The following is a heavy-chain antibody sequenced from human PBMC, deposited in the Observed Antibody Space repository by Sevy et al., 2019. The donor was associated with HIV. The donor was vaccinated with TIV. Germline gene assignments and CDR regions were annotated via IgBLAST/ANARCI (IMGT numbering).Heavy chain of an antibody. V-gene: IGHV3-30-3*01. J-gene: IGHJ4*02. CDR3: ARLKSCGGDCYYFDY. CDR1: GFNFRNYA. D-gene: IGHD2-21*02. Sequence: GGSLRLSCEVSGFNFRNYAVHWVLQAPGKGLEWVAIMSYVGGSEYYADSVKGRFTISRDNSKNTLSLQMDSLRTEDTAMYYCARLKSCGGDCYYFDYWGQGTLVTVSS. CDR2: MSYVGGSE.